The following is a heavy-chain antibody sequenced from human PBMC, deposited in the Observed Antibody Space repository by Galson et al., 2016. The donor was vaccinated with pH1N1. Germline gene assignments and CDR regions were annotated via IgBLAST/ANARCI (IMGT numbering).Heavy chain of an antibody. CDR1: GYTFTDYD. CDR2: MNPNSDNT. CDR3: ARGGYCSGGSCCDVFDY. V-gene: IGHV1-8*01. J-gene: IGHJ4*02. Sequence: SVKVSCKASGYTFTDYDINWVRQGTGQGLEWMGWMNPNSDNTGYAQKFQGRVTMTRNTSISTAYMELSSLRSEDTAVYYCARGGYCSGGSCCDVFDYWGQGTLVTVS. D-gene: IGHD2-15*01.